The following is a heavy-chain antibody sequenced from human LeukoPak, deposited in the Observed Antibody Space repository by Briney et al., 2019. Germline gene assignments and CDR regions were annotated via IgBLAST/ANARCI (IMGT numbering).Heavy chain of an antibody. CDR1: GGSFSGYY. CDR3: ARADSSSWRL. CDR2: INRSGST. Sequence: SETLSLTCAVYGGSFSGYYWSWIRQPPGKGLEWIGEINRSGSTNYNPSLKSRVTISVDTSKNQFSLKLGSVTAADTAVYYCARADSSSWRLWGQGTLVTVSS. J-gene: IGHJ4*02. D-gene: IGHD6-13*01. V-gene: IGHV4-34*01.